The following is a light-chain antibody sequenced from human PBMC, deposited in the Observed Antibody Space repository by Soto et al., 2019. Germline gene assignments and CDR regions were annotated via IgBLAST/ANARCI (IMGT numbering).Light chain of an antibody. J-gene: IGKJ4*01. CDR1: QSVNRN. CDR2: DAP. Sequence: EIVMTQSPATLSVSPGERATLSCRASQSVNRNLAWYQQKPGQTPRLLIYDAPSRATGIPARFSGSGSGTDFTLTISSLQSEDFAVYYCQQYNNWPLTFGGGTNVEIK. V-gene: IGKV3-15*01. CDR3: QQYNNWPLT.